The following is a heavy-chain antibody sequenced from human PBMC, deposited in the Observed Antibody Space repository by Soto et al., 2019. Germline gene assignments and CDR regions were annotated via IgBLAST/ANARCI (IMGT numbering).Heavy chain of an antibody. J-gene: IGHJ5*02. CDR1: GGSFSPNY. CDR2: IYYGGTT. D-gene: IGHD4-4*01. V-gene: IGHV4-59*08. Sequence: QVQLQESGPGLVRPSETLSLTCTLSGGSFSPNYWSWLRQPPGKGLEWVGYIYYGGTTSYNPSLKSGGPLSLETSKRQVSLRLSSVTAAATAVYYCARLGNYYQSLDPWGPGTLVTVSS. CDR3: ARLGNYYQSLDP.